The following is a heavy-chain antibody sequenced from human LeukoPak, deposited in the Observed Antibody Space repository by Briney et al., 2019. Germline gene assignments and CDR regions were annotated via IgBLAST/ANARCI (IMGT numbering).Heavy chain of an antibody. Sequence: GGSLRLSCAASGFTFSLYGIHWVRQAPGKGLEWVAVISFDGSDKYYADSVKGRFTISRDNSKNTVYLQMNTLRDEDTAVYYCARAVGPFDYWGQGTLVTVSS. CDR2: ISFDGSDK. D-gene: IGHD3-16*01. V-gene: IGHV3-30*03. J-gene: IGHJ4*02. CDR1: GFTFSLYG. CDR3: ARAVGPFDY.